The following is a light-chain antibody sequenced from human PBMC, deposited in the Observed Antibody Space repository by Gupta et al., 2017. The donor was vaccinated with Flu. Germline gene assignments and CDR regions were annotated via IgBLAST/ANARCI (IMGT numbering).Light chain of an antibody. CDR3: QCYRGSVTWS. Sequence: TLSLSPGESATLSCRASQTISTSYLAWYQHKPGQAPSLLIYGASHRAAGIPDRFSGSASGTDFTLTITRLEPEDFAVYYCQCYRGSVTWSFGQGTKV. V-gene: IGKV3-20*01. CDR2: GAS. CDR1: QTISTSY. J-gene: IGKJ1*01.